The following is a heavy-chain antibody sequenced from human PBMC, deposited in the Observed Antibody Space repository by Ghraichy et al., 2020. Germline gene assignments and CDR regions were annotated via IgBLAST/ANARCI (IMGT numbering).Heavy chain of an antibody. CDR3: AKVGRWVVPAAIDFGWFDP. V-gene: IGHV3-23*01. J-gene: IGHJ5*02. CDR2: ISGSGGST. CDR1: GFTFSSYA. D-gene: IGHD2-2*01. Sequence: GGSLRLSCAASGFTFSSYAMSWVRQAPGKGLEWVSAISGSGGSTYYADSVKGRFTISRDNSKNTLYLQMNSLRAEDTAVYYCAKVGRWVVPAAIDFGWFDPWGQGTLVTVSS.